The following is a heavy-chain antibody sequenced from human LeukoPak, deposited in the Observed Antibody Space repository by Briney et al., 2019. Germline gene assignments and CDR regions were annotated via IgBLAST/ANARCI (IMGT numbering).Heavy chain of an antibody. CDR3: ARHQSDSSGYYYLLDY. CDR2: IYYTGST. V-gene: IGHV4-61*01. J-gene: IGHJ4*02. Sequence: PSETLSLTCTVSGGSVSNGSYYWSWLRQPPGKALEWIGYIYYTGSTSYNPSLEGRVTISVDTSKNQFSVKLNSVTAADTAVYYCARHQSDSSGYYYLLDYWGQGTLVTVSS. D-gene: IGHD3-22*01. CDR1: GGSVSNGSYY.